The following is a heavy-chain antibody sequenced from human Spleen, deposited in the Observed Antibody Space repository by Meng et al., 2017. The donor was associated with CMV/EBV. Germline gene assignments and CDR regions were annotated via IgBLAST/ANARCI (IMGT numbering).Heavy chain of an antibody. Sequence: GESLKISCAACGFTFSSYDMHWVRQATGKGLEWVSAIGTAGDTYYPGSVKGQFTISRENAKNSLYLQMNSLRAGDTAVYYCARGGVYCSSTSCYWGAVYYYYGMDVWGQGTTVTVSS. J-gene: IGHJ6*02. CDR3: ARGGVYCSSTSCYWGAVYYYYGMDV. V-gene: IGHV3-13*03. CDR1: GFTFSSYD. CDR2: IGTAGDT. D-gene: IGHD2-2*01.